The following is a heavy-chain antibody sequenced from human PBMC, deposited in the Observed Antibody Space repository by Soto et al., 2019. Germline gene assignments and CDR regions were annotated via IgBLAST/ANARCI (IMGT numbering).Heavy chain of an antibody. J-gene: IGHJ5*02. Sequence: GGSLRLSCAASGFPFNTYAMSWVRQAPGKGPEWVSAISESGDNAFYADSVQGRFTISRDNSYIILYLQMNSLRAEDTALYFCAKGGYIYGLDPWGQGTLVTVSS. CDR3: AKGGYIYGLDP. V-gene: IGHV3-23*01. D-gene: IGHD5-18*01. CDR2: ISESGDNA. CDR1: GFPFNTYA.